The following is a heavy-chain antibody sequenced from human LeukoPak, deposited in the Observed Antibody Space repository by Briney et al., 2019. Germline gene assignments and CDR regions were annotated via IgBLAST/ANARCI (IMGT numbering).Heavy chain of an antibody. V-gene: IGHV5-51*01. CDR1: GYSFTSYW. Sequence: GASLKISWKCSGYSFTSYWIGWVRQLPGKGLEWMGIIYPGDSDTRYSPSYQRQVTISSDKSISTAYLQWSSLKASDTAMYYCARLVELRAIDYWGQGTLVTVSS. J-gene: IGHJ4*02. CDR3: ARLVELRAIDY. CDR2: IYPGDSDT. D-gene: IGHD1-26*01.